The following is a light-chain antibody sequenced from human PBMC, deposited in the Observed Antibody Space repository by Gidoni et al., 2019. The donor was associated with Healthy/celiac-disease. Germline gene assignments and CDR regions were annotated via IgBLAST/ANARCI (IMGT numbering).Light chain of an antibody. CDR2: AAS. CDR3: QQSYSRT. V-gene: IGKV1-39*01. J-gene: IGKJ2*01. Sequence: DIQMTQSPSSLSASVGDRVTITCRASQSISSYLNWYQQKPGKAPKLLIYAASSLQSGVPSRFSGSGSGTDFTLTISSLQPEDFATYYWQQSYSRTFGQGTKLEIK. CDR1: QSISSY.